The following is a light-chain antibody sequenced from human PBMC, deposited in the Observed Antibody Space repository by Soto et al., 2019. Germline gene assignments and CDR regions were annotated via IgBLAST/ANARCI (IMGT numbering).Light chain of an antibody. CDR2: GDT. J-gene: IGLJ2*01. CDR1: SSNIGAGYD. Sequence: QSALTQPPSVSGAPGQRVTISCTGSSSNIGAGYDTHWYQQLPGTAPKRLISGDTNRPSRVPDRFSGSRSGTSASLAITGLQAEDGADYYCQSYDSSLSGVVFGGGTKVTVL. V-gene: IGLV1-40*01. CDR3: QSYDSSLSGVV.